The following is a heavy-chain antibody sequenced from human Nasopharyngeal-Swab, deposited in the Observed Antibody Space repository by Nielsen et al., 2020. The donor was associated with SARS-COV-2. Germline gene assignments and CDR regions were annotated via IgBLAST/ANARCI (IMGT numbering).Heavy chain of an antibody. CDR3: AKLGLFAGYDYSVAY. Sequence: GESLKISCAASELTIANYAMSWVRQAPGKGLEWVSGISGSGGSTYYADSVKGQFTISKDNSRNTVYLQMNSLRAEDTAVYYCAKLGLFAGYDYSVAYWGQGTLVTVSS. CDR2: ISGSGGST. CDR1: ELTIANYA. J-gene: IGHJ4*02. D-gene: IGHD5/OR15-5a*01. V-gene: IGHV3-23*01.